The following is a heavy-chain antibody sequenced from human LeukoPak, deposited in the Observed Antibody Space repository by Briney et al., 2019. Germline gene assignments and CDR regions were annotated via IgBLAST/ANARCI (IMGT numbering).Heavy chain of an antibody. Sequence: GGSLRLSCAASGFTFSDYYMSWIRQAPGKGLEWVSYISSSGSTIYYADSVKGRFTISRDNAKNSLYLQMNSLRAEDTAVYYCASLSEWEPFDYWGQGTLVTVSS. CDR3: ASLSEWEPFDY. J-gene: IGHJ4*02. CDR2: ISSSGSTI. D-gene: IGHD1-26*01. CDR1: GFTFSDYY. V-gene: IGHV3-11*04.